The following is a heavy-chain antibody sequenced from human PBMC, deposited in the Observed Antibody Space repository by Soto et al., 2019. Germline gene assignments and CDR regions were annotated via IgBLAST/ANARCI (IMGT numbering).Heavy chain of an antibody. Sequence: GGSLRLSCVASGFRFSSYAMSWVRQAPGEGLEWVSVISGRDGSTYYADFVKGRFTISRDGSRNTLYLQMHSLRAEDTAVYYCARDRERDAWYEDYWGQGTLVTVSS. J-gene: IGHJ4*02. D-gene: IGHD6-13*01. CDR3: ARDRERDAWYEDY. CDR2: ISGRDGST. CDR1: GFRFSSYA. V-gene: IGHV3-23*01.